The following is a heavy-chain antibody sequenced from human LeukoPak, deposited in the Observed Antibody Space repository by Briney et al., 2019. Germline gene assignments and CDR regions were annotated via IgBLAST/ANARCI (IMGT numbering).Heavy chain of an antibody. D-gene: IGHD3-10*01. Sequence: GGSLRLSCAASGFTVSSNYMSWVRQAPGKGLEWVAVIWYDGSNKYYADSVKGRFTVSRDNSKNTLDLQMSSLRAEDTAVYYCAREQYGSDDALDIWGQGTLVTVSS. J-gene: IGHJ3*02. CDR3: AREQYGSDDALDI. CDR1: GFTVSSNY. V-gene: IGHV3-33*08. CDR2: IWYDGSNK.